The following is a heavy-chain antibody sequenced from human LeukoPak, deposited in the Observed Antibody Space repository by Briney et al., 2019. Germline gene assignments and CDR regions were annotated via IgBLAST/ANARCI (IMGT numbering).Heavy chain of an antibody. CDR3: ARAPITSPFYFDY. D-gene: IGHD2-2*01. V-gene: IGHV3-20*04. J-gene: IGHJ4*02. CDR1: GFAFDEHG. CDR2: TNWGGGST. Sequence: GGSLRLSCTASGFAFDEHGMSWVRQVAGNGLGWVSGTNWGGGSTGYADPMSGRFTISRDNAKSSLYLQTDSLRAEDTALYYCARAPITSPFYFDYWGQGTLVTVSS.